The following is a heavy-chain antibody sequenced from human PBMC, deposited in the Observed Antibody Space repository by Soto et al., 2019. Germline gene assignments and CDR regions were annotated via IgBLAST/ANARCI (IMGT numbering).Heavy chain of an antibody. Sequence: PSETLSLTCTVSGDSITIYNWNWLRQPPGKALEWIGYVYSSGSTNYNPSLKSRVTISVDTSRNQFSLKVNSVTAADTAVYYCARRAVVAVTGSLDNWLDPWGQGILVTVSS. CDR1: GDSITIYN. V-gene: IGHV4-59*01. J-gene: IGHJ5*02. D-gene: IGHD2-21*01. CDR2: VYSSGST. CDR3: ARRAVVAVTGSLDNWLDP.